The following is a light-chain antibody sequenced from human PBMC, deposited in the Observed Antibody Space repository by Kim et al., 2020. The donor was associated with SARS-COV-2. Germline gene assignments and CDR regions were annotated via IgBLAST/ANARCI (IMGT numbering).Light chain of an antibody. Sequence: ASVSGSPGQSITISCTGASSDVVSWYQHHTGEAPKLIIFEVNKRPSQISNRFSGSKSGNTASLTIAGLQAEDEANYYCCSYEGTVVFGGGTQLTVL. J-gene: IGLJ2*01. CDR1: SSDVV. CDR2: EVN. V-gene: IGLV2-23*02. CDR3: CSYEGTVV.